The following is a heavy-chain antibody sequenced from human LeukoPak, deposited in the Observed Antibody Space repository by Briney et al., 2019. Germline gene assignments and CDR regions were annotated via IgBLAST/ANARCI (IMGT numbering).Heavy chain of an antibody. V-gene: IGHV3-7*01. D-gene: IGHD6-13*01. CDR2: IKQDGSEK. CDR1: GFTFSSYW. J-gene: IGHJ4*02. CDR3: ARDSSSWYGSKYYFDY. Sequence: GGSLRLSCAASGFTFSSYWMSWVRQAPGKGLEWVANIKQDGSEKYYVDSVKGRFTISRDNAKNSLYLQMNSLRAEDTAVYYCARDSSSWYGSKYYFDYWGQGTLVTVSS.